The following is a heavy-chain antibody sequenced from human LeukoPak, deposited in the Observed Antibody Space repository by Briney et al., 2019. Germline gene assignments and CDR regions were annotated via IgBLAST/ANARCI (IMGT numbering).Heavy chain of an antibody. CDR2: ISNDGSNR. Sequence: PGGSLRLSCEASGFTFSSYPMQWVRQAPGKGLEWVAVISNDGSNRYYADSVKGRFTISRDNSKNTLYLQMNSLRAEDTALYYCARDFGRDGYNYGGKNWFDPWGQGTLVTVSS. J-gene: IGHJ5*02. CDR1: GFTFSSYP. V-gene: IGHV3-30-3*01. CDR3: ARDFGRDGYNYGGKNWFDP. D-gene: IGHD5-24*01.